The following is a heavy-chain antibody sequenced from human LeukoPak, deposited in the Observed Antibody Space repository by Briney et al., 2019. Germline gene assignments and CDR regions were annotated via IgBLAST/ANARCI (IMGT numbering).Heavy chain of an antibody. V-gene: IGHV3-53*04. CDR3: ARDPGSHYGMDV. Sequence: GGSLRLSCAAAGFTVSSNYMSWVRQAPGKGLEWVSLIDGDGTTHYADSVKDRFTISRHDSKNTLHLQMNSLRPEDTAVYYCARDPGSHYGMDVWGQGTTVTVSS. D-gene: IGHD3-10*01. J-gene: IGHJ6*02. CDR1: GFTVSSNY. CDR2: IDGDGTT.